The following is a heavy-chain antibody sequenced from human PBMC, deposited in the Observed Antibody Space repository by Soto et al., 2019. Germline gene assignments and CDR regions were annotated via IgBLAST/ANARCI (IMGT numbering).Heavy chain of an antibody. V-gene: IGHV3-21*01. CDR1: GFTFSTYS. CDR3: AREYTAWPLAYGLDV. CDR2: ISSRSDI. J-gene: IGHJ6*02. D-gene: IGHD2-2*02. Sequence: PVGSLRLSCAASGFTFSTYSINWVRQAPGKGLEWVSSISSRSDIYYADSVKGRFTISRDNAKNSVSLQMNSLRAEDTAVYYCAREYTAWPLAYGLDVWGQGTTVTVSS.